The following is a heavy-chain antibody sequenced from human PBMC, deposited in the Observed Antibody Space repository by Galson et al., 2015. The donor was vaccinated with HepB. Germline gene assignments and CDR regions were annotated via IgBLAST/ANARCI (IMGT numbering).Heavy chain of an antibody. CDR1: GGTFSSYA. D-gene: IGHD5-12*01. Sequence: SVKVSCKASGGTFSSYAISWVRQAPGQGLEWMGGIIPIFGTANYAQKFQGRVTITADESTSTAYMELSSLRSEDTAVYYCARGRRVATIEGFDYWGQGTLVTVSS. V-gene: IGHV1-69*13. CDR3: ARGRRVATIEGFDY. CDR2: IIPIFGTA. J-gene: IGHJ4*02.